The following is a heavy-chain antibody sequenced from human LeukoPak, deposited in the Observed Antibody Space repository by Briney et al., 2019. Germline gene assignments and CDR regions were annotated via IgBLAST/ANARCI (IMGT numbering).Heavy chain of an antibody. CDR3: ARAFYSNSWYHKEDFFDY. V-gene: IGHV4-34*01. D-gene: IGHD6-13*01. J-gene: IGHJ4*02. CDR1: GGSFSGYY. Sequence: TSETLSLTCAVFGGSFSGYYWTWIRQPPGKGLEWIGEINHSGSTNYKPSLKSRVTISVDTSKNQFSLKLSSVTAADTAVYYCARAFYSNSWYHKEDFFDYWGQGTPVTVSS. CDR2: INHSGST.